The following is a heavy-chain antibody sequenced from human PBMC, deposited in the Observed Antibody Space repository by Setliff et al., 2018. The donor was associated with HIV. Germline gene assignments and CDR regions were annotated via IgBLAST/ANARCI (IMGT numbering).Heavy chain of an antibody. CDR1: GGTFRKYS. CDR3: ARGGGYCTNGLCYNRWFDP. CDR2: INAESGDT. D-gene: IGHD2-8*01. Sequence: ASVKVSCKASGGTFRKYSISWVRQAPGQGLEWMGWINAESGDTNYAEKFLGRVTMTRKTSINTAYMELTRLKSHDTAVYYCARGGGYCTNGLCYNRWFDPGGQGTPVTVSS. V-gene: IGHV1-2*02. J-gene: IGHJ5*02.